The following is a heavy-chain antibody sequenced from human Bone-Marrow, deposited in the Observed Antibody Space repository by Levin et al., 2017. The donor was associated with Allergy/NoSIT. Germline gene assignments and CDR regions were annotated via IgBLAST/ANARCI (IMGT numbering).Heavy chain of an antibody. Sequence: PGGSLRLSCKASGGTFSSYAISWVRQAPGQGLEWMGGIIPIFGTANYAQKFQGRVTITADESTSTAYMELSSLRSEDTAVYYCARGFWRGFNWFDPWGQGTLVTVSS. CDR3: ARGFWRGFNWFDP. J-gene: IGHJ5*02. CDR2: IIPIFGTA. V-gene: IGHV1-69*01. CDR1: GGTFSSYA. D-gene: IGHD3-3*01.